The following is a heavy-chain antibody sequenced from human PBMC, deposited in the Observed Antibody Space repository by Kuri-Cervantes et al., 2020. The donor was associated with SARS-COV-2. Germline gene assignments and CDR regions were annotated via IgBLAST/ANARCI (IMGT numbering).Heavy chain of an antibody. CDR3: AREAPCRIVGAICYGMDV. D-gene: IGHD1-26*01. J-gene: IGHJ6*02. CDR2: ISSSSSTI. CDR1: GFTFSSYS. Sequence: GESLKISCAASGFTFSSYSMNWVRQAPGKGLEWVSYISSSSSTIYYADSVKGRFTISRDYAKNSLYLQMNSLRDEDTAVYYCAREAPCRIVGAICYGMDVWGQGTTVTVSS. V-gene: IGHV3-48*02.